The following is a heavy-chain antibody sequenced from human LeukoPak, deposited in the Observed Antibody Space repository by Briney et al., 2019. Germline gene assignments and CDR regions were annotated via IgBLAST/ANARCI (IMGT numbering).Heavy chain of an antibody. J-gene: IGHJ4*02. CDR1: GGSISSSSYY. CDR3: ARYYDFWSGYPARGFDY. CDR2: IYYSGST. Sequence: SETLSLTCTVSGGSISSSSYYWGWIRQPPGKGLEWIGSIYYSGSTYYNPSLKSRVTISVDTSKNQFSLKLSSVTAADTAVYYCARYYDFWSGYPARGFDYWGQGTLVTVSA. V-gene: IGHV4-39*01. D-gene: IGHD3-3*01.